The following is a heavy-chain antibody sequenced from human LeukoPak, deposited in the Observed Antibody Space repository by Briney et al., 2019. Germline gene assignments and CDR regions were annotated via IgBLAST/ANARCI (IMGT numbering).Heavy chain of an antibody. V-gene: IGHV4-4*02. CDR1: GASISSNNW. J-gene: IGHJ4*02. Sequence: KPSETLSLTCAVSGASISSNNWWWSWIRQPPGKGLEWIGEINHSGSTNYNPSLKSRVTISVDTSKNQFSLKLSSVTAADTAVYYCARGGAVAGFDYWGQGTLVTVSS. CDR2: INHSGST. D-gene: IGHD6-19*01. CDR3: ARGGAVAGFDY.